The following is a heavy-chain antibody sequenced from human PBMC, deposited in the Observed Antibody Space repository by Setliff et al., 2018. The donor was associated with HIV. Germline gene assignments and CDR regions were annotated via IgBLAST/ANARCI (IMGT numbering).Heavy chain of an antibody. D-gene: IGHD4-17*01. CDR1: GYTFTDYF. CDR3: ARNHGADSNYFDY. V-gene: IGHV1-2*06. CDR2: INPSRHNT. Sequence: ASVKVSCKASGYTFTDYFIHWVRQAPGQGLEWMGRINPSRHNTIYAPRYQGRVTMARDTSISTAYMELGGLRSDDTAVYYCARNHGADSNYFDYWGQGTLVTVSS. J-gene: IGHJ4*02.